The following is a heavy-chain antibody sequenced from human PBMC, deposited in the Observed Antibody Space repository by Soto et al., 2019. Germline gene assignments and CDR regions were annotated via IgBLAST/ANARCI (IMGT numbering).Heavy chain of an antibody. Sequence: EVQLVDSGGGLVQPGGSLRLSCVDSGFTFSSYWMSWVRQAPVKGLEWVTNIKQDGSEENYVDSVKGRFTISRDNAKNSMYLQMNSLRVEDTAVYYCARIAASGRGWDVWGQGTTVVVSS. CDR2: IKQDGSEE. J-gene: IGHJ6*02. V-gene: IGHV3-7*01. D-gene: IGHD6-13*01. CDR3: ARIAASGRGWDV. CDR1: GFTFSSYW.